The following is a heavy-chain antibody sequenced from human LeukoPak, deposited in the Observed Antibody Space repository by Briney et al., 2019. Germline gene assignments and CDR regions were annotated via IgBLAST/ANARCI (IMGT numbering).Heavy chain of an antibody. D-gene: IGHD2-2*01. CDR3: AKDSRGSSAWNH. CDR1: GFTFSNYA. CDR2: ISDSGGST. J-gene: IGHJ5*02. V-gene: IGHV3-23*01. Sequence: GGSLRLSCAVSGFTFSNYAMSWVRQAPGKGPEWVSVISDSGGSTYYADSVKGRFTISRDNSKNTLYLQMDSLRAEDTAVYYCAKDSRGSSAWNHWGQGTLVTVSS.